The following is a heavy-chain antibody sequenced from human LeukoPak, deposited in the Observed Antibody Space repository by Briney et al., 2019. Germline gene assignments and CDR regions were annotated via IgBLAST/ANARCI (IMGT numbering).Heavy chain of an antibody. J-gene: IGHJ4*02. D-gene: IGHD1-26*01. CDR3: ARDGPRRIVGATPFDY. CDR2: IIPIFGTA. Sequence: VASVKVSCKASGGTFSSYAISWVRQAPGQGLEWMGGIIPIFGTANYAQKFQGRVTITADKSTSTAYMELSSLRSEDTAVYYCARDGPRRIVGATPFDYWGQGTLVTVSS. V-gene: IGHV1-69*06. CDR1: GGTFSSYA.